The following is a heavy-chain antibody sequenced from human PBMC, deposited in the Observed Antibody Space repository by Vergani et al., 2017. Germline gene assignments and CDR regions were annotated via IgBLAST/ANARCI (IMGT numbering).Heavy chain of an antibody. J-gene: IGHJ5*02. V-gene: IGHV3-30-3*01. Sequence: QVQLVESGGGVVQPGRSLRLSCAASGFTFSSYAMHWVRPAPGKGLEWVAVISYDGSNKYYADSVKGRFTISRDNSKNTLYLQMNSLRAEDTAVYYCARPSEPLYSNGWFDPWGQGSLVTVSS. CDR3: ARPSEPLYSNGWFDP. D-gene: IGHD4-11*01. CDR1: GFTFSSYA. CDR2: ISYDGSNK.